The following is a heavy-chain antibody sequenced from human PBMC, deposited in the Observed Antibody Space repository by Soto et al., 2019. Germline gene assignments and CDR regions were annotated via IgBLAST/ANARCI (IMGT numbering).Heavy chain of an antibody. CDR1: VYSFTSYF. CDR3: ARQPQEATLAFDI. Sequence: PGESLKISCNCSVYSFTSYFISWVRQMPGKGLEWMGRIDPSDSYTNYSPSFQGHVTISADKSISTAYLQWSSLKASDTAMYYCARQPQEATLAFDIWGQGTMVTVSS. J-gene: IGHJ3*02. CDR2: IDPSDSYT. D-gene: IGHD5-12*01. V-gene: IGHV5-10-1*01.